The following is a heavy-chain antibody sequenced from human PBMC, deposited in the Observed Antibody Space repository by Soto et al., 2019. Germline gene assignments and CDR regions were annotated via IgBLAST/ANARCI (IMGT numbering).Heavy chain of an antibody. CDR1: GGSISSYS. V-gene: IGHV4-30-2*01. J-gene: IGHJ5*02. CDR2: IYHSGST. Sequence: SETLSLTCTVSGGSISSYSWSWIRQPPGKGLEWIGYIYHSGSTYYNPSLKSRATISVDRSKNQFSLKLSSVTAADTAVYYCARVPGPWGQGTLVTVSS. CDR3: ARVPGP.